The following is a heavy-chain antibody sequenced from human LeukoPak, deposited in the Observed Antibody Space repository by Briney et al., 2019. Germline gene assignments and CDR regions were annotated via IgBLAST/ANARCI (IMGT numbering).Heavy chain of an antibody. D-gene: IGHD6-13*01. J-gene: IGHJ5*02. Sequence: KSGGSLRLSCAASGFTFSSYSMNWVRQAPGKGLEWVSSIISTSSYIYYAVSVKGRFTISRDNAKNSLYLQVNSLKAEDTAVYYCARAGSSSWVMTTNWFDPWGQGTLVTVSS. CDR3: ARAGSSSWVMTTNWFDP. CDR1: GFTFSSYS. CDR2: IISTSSYI. V-gene: IGHV3-21*01.